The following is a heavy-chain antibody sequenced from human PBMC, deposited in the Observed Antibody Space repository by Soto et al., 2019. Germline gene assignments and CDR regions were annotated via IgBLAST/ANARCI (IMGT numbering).Heavy chain of an antibody. J-gene: IGHJ6*02. Sequence: PSETLSLTCAVYGGSFSGYYWSWIRQPPGKGLEWIGEINHSGSTNYNPSLKSRVTISVDTSKNQFSLELSSVTAADTAVYYCARGSDFWSGYYGYYYYGMDVWGQETTVTVS. CDR1: GGSFSGYY. CDR3: ARGSDFWSGYYGYYYYGMDV. V-gene: IGHV4-34*01. CDR2: INHSGST. D-gene: IGHD3-3*01.